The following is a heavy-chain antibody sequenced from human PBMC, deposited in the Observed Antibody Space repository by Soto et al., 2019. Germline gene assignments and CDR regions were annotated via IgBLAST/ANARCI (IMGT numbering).Heavy chain of an antibody. Sequence: AAVKVSCKASGYTFTGYYMHWVRQAPGQGLEWMGWINPNSGGTNYAQKFQGWVTMTRDTSISTAYMELSRLRSDDTAVYYCARVGGFVYDFWNSGMDVWGQGTKVTVSS. D-gene: IGHD3-3*01. CDR3: ARVGGFVYDFWNSGMDV. CDR2: INPNSGGT. V-gene: IGHV1-2*04. CDR1: GYTFTGYY. J-gene: IGHJ6*02.